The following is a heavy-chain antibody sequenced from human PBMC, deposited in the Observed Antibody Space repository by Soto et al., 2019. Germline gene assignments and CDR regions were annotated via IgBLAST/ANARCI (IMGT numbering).Heavy chain of an antibody. CDR3: ARDNILGILYGGMDV. D-gene: IGHD3-3*01. CDR1: GGSISSGDDY. J-gene: IGHJ6*02. CDR2: IYYSGST. Sequence: PSETLCLTCTVSGGSISSGDDYWSWIRQPPGKGLEWIGYIYYSGSTYYNPSLKSRVTISVDTSKNQFSLKLSSVTAADTAVYYCARDNILGILYGGMDVWGQGTTVTVAS. V-gene: IGHV4-30-4*01.